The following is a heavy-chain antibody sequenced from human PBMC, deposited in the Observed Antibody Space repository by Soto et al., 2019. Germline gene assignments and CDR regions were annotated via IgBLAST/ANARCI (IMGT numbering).Heavy chain of an antibody. J-gene: IGHJ5*02. CDR2: IYYSGST. Sequence: SETLSLTCTVSGGSISSYYWSWIRQPPGKGLEWIGYIYYSGSTNYNPSLKSRVTISVDTSKNQFSLKLSSVTAADTAVYYCARDLGSSSWYWGWFDPWGQGTLVTGSS. CDR1: GGSISSYY. D-gene: IGHD6-13*01. CDR3: ARDLGSSSWYWGWFDP. V-gene: IGHV4-59*01.